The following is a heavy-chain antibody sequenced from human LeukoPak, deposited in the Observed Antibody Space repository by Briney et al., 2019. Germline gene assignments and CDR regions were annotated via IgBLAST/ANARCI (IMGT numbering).Heavy chain of an antibody. CDR3: ARGPPYSNWYFDL. J-gene: IGHJ2*01. CDR1: GGSLSSYY. D-gene: IGHD2-15*01. V-gene: IGHV4-59*01. CDR2: IYYSGST. Sequence: SETLSLTCTVSGGSLSSYYWSWIRQPPGKGLEWIGYIYYSGSTNYNPSRKSRVTISLDTSKNQFSLRLSSVTAADTAVYYCARGPPYSNWYFDLWGRGTVVTVSS.